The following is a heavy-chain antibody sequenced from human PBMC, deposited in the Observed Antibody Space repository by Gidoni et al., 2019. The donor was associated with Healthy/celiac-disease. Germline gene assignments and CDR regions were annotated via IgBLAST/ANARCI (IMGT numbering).Heavy chain of an antibody. Sequence: QVQLQESGPGLVKPSETLSLTCAVSGYSISSGYYWGWIRQPPGKGLEWIGSIYHSGSTYYNPSLKSRVTISVDTSKNQFSLKLSSVTAADTAVYYCARTPYSSSWYGDVWGQGTTVTVSS. CDR2: IYHSGST. V-gene: IGHV4-38-2*01. J-gene: IGHJ6*02. CDR3: ARTPYSSSWYGDV. CDR1: GYSISSGYY. D-gene: IGHD6-13*01.